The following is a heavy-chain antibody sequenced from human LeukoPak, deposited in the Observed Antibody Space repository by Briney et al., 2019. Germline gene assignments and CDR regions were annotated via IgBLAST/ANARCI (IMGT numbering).Heavy chain of an antibody. CDR1: GGSIGGHTFY. D-gene: IGHD6-19*01. J-gene: IGHJ3*02. V-gene: IGHV4-39*01. CDR2: IYYNGNT. Sequence: MSSETLSLTSNVSGGSIGGHTFYWDWIRQPPGKGLEWIATIYYNGNTFYNPSLKSRVAISIDMSQSQFSLHLSSVTAADTAIYYCARLTALAGHRGAFDIWGPGTMVTVSS. CDR3: ARLTALAGHRGAFDI.